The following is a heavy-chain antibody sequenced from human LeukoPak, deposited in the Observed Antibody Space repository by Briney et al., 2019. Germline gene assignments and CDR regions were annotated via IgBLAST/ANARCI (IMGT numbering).Heavy chain of an antibody. CDR2: ISSSGSTI. Sequence: PGGSLRLSCAASGFTFSSYEMNWVRQAPGKGLEWVSYISSSGSTIYYADSVKGRFTISRDNAKNSLYLQMNSLRAEDTAVYYCARVFYGSGYKPSDYWGQGTLVTVSS. D-gene: IGHD3-10*01. CDR1: GFTFSSYE. V-gene: IGHV3-48*03. CDR3: ARVFYGSGYKPSDY. J-gene: IGHJ4*02.